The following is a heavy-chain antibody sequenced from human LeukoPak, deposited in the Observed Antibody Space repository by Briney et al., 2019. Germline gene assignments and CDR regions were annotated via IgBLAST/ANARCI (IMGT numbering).Heavy chain of an antibody. V-gene: IGHV3-64*01. CDR3: ARALGSAAGLSLDF. CDR1: GYTFSSFA. J-gene: IGHJ1*01. CDR2: ITPNGGST. D-gene: IGHD6-13*01. Sequence: GGSLRLSCTASGYTFSSFAMHWVRQAPGKGLEYVSAITPNGGSTYYANSVKGRFTISRDNSKNTLYLQMGSLKVEDMAVYYCARALGSAAGLSLDFWGQGALVTVSS.